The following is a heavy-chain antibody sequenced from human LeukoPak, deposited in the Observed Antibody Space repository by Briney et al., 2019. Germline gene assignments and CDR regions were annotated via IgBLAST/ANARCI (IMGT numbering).Heavy chain of an antibody. J-gene: IGHJ3*02. Sequence: SETLSLTCAVYGGSLCGYYWSWIREPPGRGREWIGEINHSGSNNYNPSLKRRVTISVDTSKNQFSLKLSSVTAADTAVYYCAWCGGDCYTDAFDIWGQGTMVTVSS. CDR3: AWCGGDCYTDAFDI. CDR2: INHSGSN. CDR1: GGSLCGYY. D-gene: IGHD2-21*02. V-gene: IGHV4-34*01.